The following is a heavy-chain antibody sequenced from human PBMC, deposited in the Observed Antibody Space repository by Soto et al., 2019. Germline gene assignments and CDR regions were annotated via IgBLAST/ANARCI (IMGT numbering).Heavy chain of an antibody. V-gene: IGHV1-3*01. CDR1: GYTFTSYA. CDR3: ARGGRVVLMVYARELVDY. J-gene: IGHJ4*02. D-gene: IGHD2-8*01. Sequence: ASVNVSCKASGYTFTSYAMHWVRQAPGQRLEWMGWINAGNGNTKYSQKFQGRVTITRDTSASTAYMELSSLRSEDTAVYYCARGGRVVLMVYARELVDYWSQGTLVTVSS. CDR2: INAGNGNT.